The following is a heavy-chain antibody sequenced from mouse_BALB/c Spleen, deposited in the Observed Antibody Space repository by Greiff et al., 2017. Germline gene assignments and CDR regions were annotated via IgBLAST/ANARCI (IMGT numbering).Heavy chain of an antibody. CDR1: GFSLTSYG. Sequence: VHLVESGPGLVAPSQSLSITCTVSGFSLTSYGVHWVRQPPGKGLEWLGVIWAGGSTNYNSALMSRLSISKDNSKSQVFLKMNSLQTDDTAMYYCARDLELDAMDYWGQGTSVTVSS. J-gene: IGHJ4*01. V-gene: IGHV2-9*02. CDR2: IWAGGST. CDR3: ARDLELDAMDY.